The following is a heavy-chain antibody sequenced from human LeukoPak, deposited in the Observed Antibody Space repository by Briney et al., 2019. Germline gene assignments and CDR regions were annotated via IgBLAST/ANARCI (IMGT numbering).Heavy chain of an antibody. CDR3: ARATGNSGYYALDY. CDR1: GFTFSNYA. CDR2: ILGSGDST. V-gene: IGHV3-23*01. Sequence: GGSLRLSCAASGFTFSNYAMSWVRQAPGKGLKWVSGILGSGDSTYYADSVKGRFTISRDNSKNILYLQMNGLRAEDTAVYYCARATGNSGYYALDYWGQGTLVTVSS. D-gene: IGHD3-22*01. J-gene: IGHJ4*02.